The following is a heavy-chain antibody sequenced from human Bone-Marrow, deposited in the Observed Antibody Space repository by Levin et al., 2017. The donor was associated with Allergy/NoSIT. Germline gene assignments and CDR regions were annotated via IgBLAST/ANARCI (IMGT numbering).Heavy chain of an antibody. D-gene: IGHD1-26*01. CDR3: AEALYSGRYYGDY. CDR1: GFTFSNYG. Sequence: GGSLRLSCAASGFTFSNYGMHWVRQAPGKGLEWVAAISYDGSNKNYADSVKGRFTISRDNSKNTLSLQMNSLRAEDTAVYYCAEALYSGRYYGDYWGQGTLVTVSS. V-gene: IGHV3-30*18. J-gene: IGHJ4*02. CDR2: ISYDGSNK.